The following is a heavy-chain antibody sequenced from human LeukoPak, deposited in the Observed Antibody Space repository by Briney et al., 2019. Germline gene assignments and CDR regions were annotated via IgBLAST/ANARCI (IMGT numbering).Heavy chain of an antibody. CDR1: GGSFSGYY. Sequence: NPSETLSLTCAVYGGSFSGYYWTWIRQPPGKGLEWIGEVHHSGSTNYNPSLKSRVTISVDTSKNQFSLKLSSVTAADTAVYYWARGQGGTVDYWGQGTLVTVSS. V-gene: IGHV4-34*01. CDR2: VHHSGST. J-gene: IGHJ4*02. D-gene: IGHD1-1*01. CDR3: ARGQGGTVDY.